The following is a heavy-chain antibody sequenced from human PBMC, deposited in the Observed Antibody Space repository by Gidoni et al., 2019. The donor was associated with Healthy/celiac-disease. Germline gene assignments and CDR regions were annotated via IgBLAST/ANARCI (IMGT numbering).Heavy chain of an antibody. CDR2: INPSGGST. CDR3: ARKVHGAGTTFDY. CDR1: GYTFTSYY. D-gene: IGHD1-7*01. V-gene: IGHV1-46*01. Sequence: QVQLVQSGAEVKKPGASLKVSCTASGYTFTSYYMHWVRQAPGQGLELMGIINPSGGSTSYAQKFQGRVTMTRETSTSTVYMELSSLRSEDTAVYYCARKVHGAGTTFDYWGQGTLVTVSS. J-gene: IGHJ4*02.